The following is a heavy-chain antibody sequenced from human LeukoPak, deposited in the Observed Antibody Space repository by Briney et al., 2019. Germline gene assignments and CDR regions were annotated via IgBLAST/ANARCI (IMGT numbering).Heavy chain of an antibody. CDR2: IRSKANSYAT. Sequence: GGSLRLSCAASGFTFSGSAMHWVRQASGKGLEWVGRIRSKANSYATTYAASVKGRFTISRDDSKNTAYLQMNSLKTEDTAVYYCTSPVEYASTSDWYFDLWGRGTLVTVSS. J-gene: IGHJ2*01. V-gene: IGHV3-73*01. CDR3: TSPVEYASTSDWYFDL. CDR1: GFTFSGSA. D-gene: IGHD2-2*01.